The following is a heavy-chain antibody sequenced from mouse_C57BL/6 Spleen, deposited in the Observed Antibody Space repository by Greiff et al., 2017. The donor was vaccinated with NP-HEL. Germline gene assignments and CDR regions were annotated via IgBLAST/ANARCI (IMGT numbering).Heavy chain of an antibody. CDR3: ARDGVVFDY. J-gene: IGHJ2*01. CDR1: GFTFSSYA. V-gene: IGHV5-4*01. Sequence: EVKLMESGGGLVKPGGSLKLSCAASGFTFSSYAMSWVRQTPEKRLEWVATISDGGSYTYYPDNVKGRFTISRDNAKNNLYLQMSHLKSEDTAMYYCARDGVVFDYWGQGTTLTVSS. D-gene: IGHD1-1*02. CDR2: ISDGGSYT.